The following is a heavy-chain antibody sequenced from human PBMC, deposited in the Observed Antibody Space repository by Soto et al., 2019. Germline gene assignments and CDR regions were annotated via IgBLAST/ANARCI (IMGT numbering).Heavy chain of an antibody. CDR3: ARDLDGLHDHNSGPYPRPG. J-gene: IGHJ1*01. D-gene: IGHD5-12*01. Sequence: SETLSLTCTVSGGSISSDDYYWSWILQAPGRGLEWIGYIHSSGSIYYNPSLKSRATMSIDTARNQFSLKVSYVTVADTAVYYCARDLDGLHDHNSGPYPRPGWGQGTLVTVSS. CDR2: IHSSGSI. V-gene: IGHV4-30-4*01. CDR1: GGSISSDDYY.